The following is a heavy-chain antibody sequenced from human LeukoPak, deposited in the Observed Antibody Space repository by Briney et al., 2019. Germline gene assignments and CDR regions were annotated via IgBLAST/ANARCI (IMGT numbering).Heavy chain of an antibody. CDR1: GFTFSSYA. J-gene: IGHJ4*02. V-gene: IGHV3-64*01. Sequence: GGSLRLSCAASGFTFSSYAMHWVRQAPGKGLEYVSAISSNGGSTYYANSVKGRFTISRDNSKNTLYLQMGSLGAEDMAVCYCARGPDYWGQGTLVTVSS. CDR3: ARGPDY. CDR2: ISSNGGST.